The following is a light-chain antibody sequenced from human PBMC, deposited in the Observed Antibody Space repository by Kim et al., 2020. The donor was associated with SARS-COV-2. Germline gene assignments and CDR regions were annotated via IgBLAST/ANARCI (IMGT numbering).Light chain of an antibody. CDR2: GVN. J-gene: IGLJ1*01. CDR1: SSDVGGYNY. Sequence: GQSITISCTGTSSDVGGYNYVSWYQQHPDKAPKLMIYGVNSRPSGVSNRFSGSKSGNTASLTISGLQAGDEAYYYCCSYTSSSTNVFGTGTKVTVL. V-gene: IGLV2-14*04. CDR3: CSYTSSSTNV.